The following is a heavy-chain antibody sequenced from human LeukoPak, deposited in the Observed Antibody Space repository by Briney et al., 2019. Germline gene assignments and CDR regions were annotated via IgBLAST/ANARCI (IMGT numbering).Heavy chain of an antibody. J-gene: IGHJ5*02. CDR2: ISYDGSNK. CDR3: ALAGGSGSYSNCFDP. Sequence: GGSLRLSCAAYGFTFSSYGMHWVRQAQDKGLEWVAVISYDGSNKYYADSVKGRFTIYRDNSKNPLHLQKNSVRAEVWAVYCLALAGGSGSYSNCFDPWGQGTRVSVSS. V-gene: IGHV3-30*03. D-gene: IGHD3-10*01. CDR1: GFTFSSYG.